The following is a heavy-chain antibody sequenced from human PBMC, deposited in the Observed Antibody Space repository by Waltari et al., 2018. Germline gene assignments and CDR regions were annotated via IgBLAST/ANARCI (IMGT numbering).Heavy chain of an antibody. CDR2: TYYRSKWYS. CDR1: GDSVSSTSAA. D-gene: IGHD3-3*01. CDR3: ARTTITVFGVVVGALDN. Sequence: QVQLQQSGPGLVKPSQPLSLTCAISGDSVSSTSAAWAWIRQSPSRGLEWLGRTYYRSKWYSHYAESVKSRMTINADTSKNEFSLQLTSVSPEDTGLYFCARTTITVFGVVVGALDNWGPGTLVTVSS. J-gene: IGHJ4*02. V-gene: IGHV6-1*01.